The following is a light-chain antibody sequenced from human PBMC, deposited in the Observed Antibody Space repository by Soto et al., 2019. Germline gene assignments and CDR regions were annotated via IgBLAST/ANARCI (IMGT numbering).Light chain of an antibody. Sequence: QPALTQPASVSGSPAQSITISCTGSSSDIGDYNFVSWYQQHPGKAPKLMIYGVSLRPSGVSDRFSGSKSGNTASLTISGLQAEDEADYYCSSYTSTSPPFLFGTGTKLTVL. CDR2: GVS. CDR1: SSDIGDYNF. J-gene: IGLJ1*01. V-gene: IGLV2-14*01. CDR3: SSYTSTSPPFL.